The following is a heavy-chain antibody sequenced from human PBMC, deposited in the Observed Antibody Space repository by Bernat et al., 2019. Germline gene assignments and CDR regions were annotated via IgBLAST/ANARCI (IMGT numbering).Heavy chain of an antibody. Sequence: QITLRESGPTLVKSPQTLTLTCTFSGFSLSTSGVGVAWIRQPPGKAPECLAALYWDDDKRYNPSLRSRLTISKDTSRNQVVLTMSNTDPVDTGTYYCAHRGTLSGRWDSGWLDLWRQGTPVTVSS. J-gene: IGHJ5*02. V-gene: IGHV2-5*02. D-gene: IGHD6-13*01. CDR2: LYWDDDK. CDR3: AHRGTLSGRWDSGWLDL. CDR1: GFSLSTSGVG.